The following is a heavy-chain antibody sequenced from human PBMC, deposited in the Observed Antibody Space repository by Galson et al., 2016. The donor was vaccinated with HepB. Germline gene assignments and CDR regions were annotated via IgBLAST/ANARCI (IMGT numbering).Heavy chain of an antibody. J-gene: IGHJ6*02. Sequence: SLRLSCAASGFTFSVFGMSWVRQAPGKGLEWLAAMTGNTGTTYYADSVKGRFTISRDNSRNTLSLEMIALRAENTALYYCAKVGDNPVYYYGLDVWGQGTTVIVSS. D-gene: IGHD3-9*01. V-gene: IGHV3-23*01. CDR2: MTGNTGTT. CDR3: AKVGDNPVYYYGLDV. CDR1: GFTFSVFG.